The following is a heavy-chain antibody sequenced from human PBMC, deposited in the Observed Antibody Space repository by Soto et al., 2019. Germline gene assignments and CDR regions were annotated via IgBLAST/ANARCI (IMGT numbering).Heavy chain of an antibody. Sequence: PGGSLRLSCAASGFTFSSYWMHWVRQAPGKGLVWVSRINSDGSSTSYADSVKGRFTISRDNAKNTLYLQMNSLRAEDTAVYYCATEIVDSSGYNHFDYWGQGTLVTVSS. V-gene: IGHV3-74*01. CDR3: ATEIVDSSGYNHFDY. J-gene: IGHJ4*02. CDR1: GFTFSSYW. D-gene: IGHD3-22*01. CDR2: INSDGSST.